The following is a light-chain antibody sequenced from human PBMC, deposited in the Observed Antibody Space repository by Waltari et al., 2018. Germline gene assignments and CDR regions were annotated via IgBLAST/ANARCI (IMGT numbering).Light chain of an antibody. CDR3: MQARQTPWT. CDR1: QSLLHSAGNTF. Sequence: DIVMTQSPLSLSVTPGETASISCRYSQSLLHSAGNTFLDWYLQKPGQSPQLLIYLVSNRASGVPDRFSGSGAGTDFTLKISRVEAEYVGVYFCMQARQTPWTFGQGTKVEIK. V-gene: IGKV2-28*01. CDR2: LVS. J-gene: IGKJ1*01.